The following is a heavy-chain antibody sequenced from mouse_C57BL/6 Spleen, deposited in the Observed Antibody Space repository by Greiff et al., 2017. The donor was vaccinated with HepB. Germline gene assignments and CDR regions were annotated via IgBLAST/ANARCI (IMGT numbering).Heavy chain of an antibody. CDR2: IDPEDGET. J-gene: IGHJ1*03. CDR1: GFNIKDYY. Sequence: EVQLQQSGAELVKPGASVKLSCTASGFNIKDYYMHWVKQRTEQGLEWIGRIDPEDGETKYAPKFQGKATRTADTSSNTAYLQLSSLTSEDTACYYCARNYYGSRGLWYFDVWGTGTTVTVSS. V-gene: IGHV14-2*01. CDR3: ARNYYGSRGLWYFDV. D-gene: IGHD1-1*01.